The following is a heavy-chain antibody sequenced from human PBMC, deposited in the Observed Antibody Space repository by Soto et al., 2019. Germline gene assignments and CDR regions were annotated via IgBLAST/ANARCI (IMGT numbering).Heavy chain of an antibody. Sequence: SETLSLTCTVSGVSISSYYWSWIRQPPGKGLEWIGYIYYSGSTNYNPSLKSRVTISVDTSKNQFSLKLSSVTAADTAVYYCARGGIGYSYGPFDYWGQGTLVTVSS. CDR3: ARGGIGYSYGPFDY. CDR1: GVSISSYY. V-gene: IGHV4-59*01. D-gene: IGHD5-18*01. J-gene: IGHJ4*02. CDR2: IYYSGST.